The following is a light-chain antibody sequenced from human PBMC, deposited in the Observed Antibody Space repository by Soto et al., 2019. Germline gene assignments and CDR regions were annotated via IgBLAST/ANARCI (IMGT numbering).Light chain of an antibody. CDR2: EDN. CDR3: QSYDSSNQV. Sequence: NFMLTQPHSVSESPGKTVTISCTRSSGSIASNYVQWYQQRPGSSPTTVLYEDNQRPSGVPDRFSGSIDSSSTSASLTISGLKTEDEADYFCQSYDSSNQVFGGGTELTVL. V-gene: IGLV6-57*01. CDR1: SGSIASNY. J-gene: IGLJ2*01.